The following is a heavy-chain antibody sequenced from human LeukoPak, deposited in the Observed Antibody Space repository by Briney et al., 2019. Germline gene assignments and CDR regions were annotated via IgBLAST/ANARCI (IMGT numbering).Heavy chain of an antibody. CDR2: INHSGST. V-gene: IGHV4-34*01. CDR1: GGSFSGYY. D-gene: IGHD3-22*01. Sequence: SETLSLTCAVYGGSFSGYYWSWIRQPPGKGLEWIGEINHSGSTNYNPSLRSRVTISVDTSKNQFSLKLSSVTAADTAVYYCARLEAYYYDSSGYYFDYWGQGTLVTVSS. CDR3: ARLEAYYYDSSGYYFDY. J-gene: IGHJ4*02.